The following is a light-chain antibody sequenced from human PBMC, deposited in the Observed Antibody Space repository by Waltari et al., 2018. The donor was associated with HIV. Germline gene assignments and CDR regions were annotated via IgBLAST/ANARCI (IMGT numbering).Light chain of an antibody. CDR2: ATT. J-gene: IGLJ3*02. V-gene: IGLV1-40*01. CDR3: QSYDSSLSGWV. Sequence: QSVLTQPPSVSGAPGQRVSISCSGGSSNIGSGYDVHWYQQFPGRAPKVLIYATTNRPSGVPDRFSGSKSGYSASLVITGLQAEDDADYYCQSYDSSLSGWVFGGGTKLTVL. CDR1: SSNIGSGYD.